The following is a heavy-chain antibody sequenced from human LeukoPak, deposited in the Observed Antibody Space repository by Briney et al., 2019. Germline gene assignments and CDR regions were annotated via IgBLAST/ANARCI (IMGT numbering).Heavy chain of an antibody. CDR2: ISYDGSNK. J-gene: IGHJ6*02. D-gene: IGHD6-13*01. V-gene: IGHV3-30*18. Sequence: GGSLRLSCAASGFTFSSYGMHWVRQAPGKGLGWVAVISYDGSNKYYADSVKGRFTISRDNSKNTLYLQMNSLRAEDTAVYYCAKGLGSWYGGGHYYGMDVWGQGTTVTVSS. CDR3: AKGLGSWYGGGHYYGMDV. CDR1: GFTFSSYG.